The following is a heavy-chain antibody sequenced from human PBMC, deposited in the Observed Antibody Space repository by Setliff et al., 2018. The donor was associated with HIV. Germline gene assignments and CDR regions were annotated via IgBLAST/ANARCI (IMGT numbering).Heavy chain of an antibody. CDR1: GYTFISYA. V-gene: IGHV7-4-1*02. CDR3: ARVSDTGVDPQTHRDY. D-gene: IGHD2-21*01. Sequence: GASVKVSCKASGYTFISYAIHWVRQAPGQGLEWMGWINTNTGNPTYAQGFTGRFVFSLDTSVSTAYLQISSLKAEDSAIYYCARVSDTGVDPQTHRDYWGQGTPVTVSS. J-gene: IGHJ4*02. CDR2: INTNTGNP.